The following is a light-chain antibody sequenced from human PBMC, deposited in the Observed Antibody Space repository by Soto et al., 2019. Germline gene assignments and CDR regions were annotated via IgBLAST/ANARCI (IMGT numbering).Light chain of an antibody. V-gene: IGLV1-44*01. CDR1: SSNIGSNT. CDR2: SND. Sequence: QSVLTQPPSASGTPGQRVIISCSGSSSNIGSNTVNWYQQLPGAAPKLLIQSNDQRPSGVPDRFSGSQSGTSASLAISGLQSEDEADYYCAVWDESLNGYVFGTGTKVTVL. CDR3: AVWDESLNGYV. J-gene: IGLJ1*01.